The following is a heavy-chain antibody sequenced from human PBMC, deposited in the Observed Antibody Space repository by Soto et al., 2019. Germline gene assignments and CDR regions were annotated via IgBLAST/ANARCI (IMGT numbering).Heavy chain of an antibody. Sequence: PGGSLRLSCAASGFTFSNAWMNWVRQAPGKGLEWVARFRSATDGGTTDYAAPVEGRFTILRDDSINTLYLQMNSLKTEDTAIYYCTKERVGPFDDWGQGALGTSPQ. D-gene: IGHD1-26*01. CDR3: TKERVGPFDD. CDR1: GFTFSNAW. CDR2: FRSATDGGTT. V-gene: IGHV3-15*07. J-gene: IGHJ4*02.